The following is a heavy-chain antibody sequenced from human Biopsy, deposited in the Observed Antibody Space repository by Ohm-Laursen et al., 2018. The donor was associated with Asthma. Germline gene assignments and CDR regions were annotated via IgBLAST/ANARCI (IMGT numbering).Heavy chain of an antibody. V-gene: IGHV3-64D*08. CDR3: VKLIGESRDGYDTFDY. D-gene: IGHD5-24*01. Sequence: GSLRLSCAASGFTFSTYGMHWVRQAPGKGLEYVSAISSNGGSTYYADSVRGRFTISRDNSKNTLYLQMSSLRAEDTAVYYCVKLIGESRDGYDTFDYWGQGTLVTVSS. CDR1: GFTFSTYG. CDR2: ISSNGGST. J-gene: IGHJ4*02.